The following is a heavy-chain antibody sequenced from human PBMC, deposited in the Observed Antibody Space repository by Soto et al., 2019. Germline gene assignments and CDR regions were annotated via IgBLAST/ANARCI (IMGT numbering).Heavy chain of an antibody. CDR1: GFTFDDYA. D-gene: IGHD3-3*01. CDR3: AKDRGDDFWSGYHYGMDV. J-gene: IGHJ6*02. CDR2: ISWNSGSI. Sequence: GGSLRLSCAASGFTFDDYAMHWVRQAPGKGLEWVSGISWNSGSIGYADSVKGRFAISRDNAKNSLYLQMNSLRAEDTALYYCAKDRGDDFWSGYHYGMDVWGQGTTVTVSS. V-gene: IGHV3-9*01.